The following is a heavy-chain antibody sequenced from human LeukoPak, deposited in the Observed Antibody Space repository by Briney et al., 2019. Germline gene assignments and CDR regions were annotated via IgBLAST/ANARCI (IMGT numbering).Heavy chain of an antibody. D-gene: IGHD2-2*02. V-gene: IGHV4-39*01. CDR1: GGSISSSSYY. Sequence: PSETLSLTCTVSGGSISSSSYYWGWIRQPPGKGLEWIGSIYYSGSTYYNPSLKSRVTISVDTSKNQFSLKLSSVTAADTAVYYCASLSYCSSTSCYIRVQSRAYYYYMDVWGKGTTVTVSS. CDR2: IYYSGST. J-gene: IGHJ6*03. CDR3: ASLSYCSSTSCYIRVQSRAYYYYMDV.